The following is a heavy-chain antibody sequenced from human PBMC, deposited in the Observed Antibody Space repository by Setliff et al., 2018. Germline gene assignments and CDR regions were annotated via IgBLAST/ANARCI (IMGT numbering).Heavy chain of an antibody. Sequence: SETLSLTCTVSGGSINSLGYSWSWIRQPPGKGLVWIGYIYHTGSTYYNPPLKSRVTISVDKSKNHFSLKLSSVSAADTAMYYCARSYSYGYPDYWGQGTLVTVSS. V-gene: IGHV4-30-2*01. J-gene: IGHJ4*02. CDR3: ARSYSYGYPDY. CDR1: GGSINSLGYS. D-gene: IGHD5-18*01. CDR2: IYHTGST.